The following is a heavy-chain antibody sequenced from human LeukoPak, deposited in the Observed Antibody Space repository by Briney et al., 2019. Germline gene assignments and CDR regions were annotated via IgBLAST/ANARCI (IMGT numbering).Heavy chain of an antibody. CDR1: GFTFSSYG. Sequence: GRSLRLSCAASGFTFSSYGMHWVRQAPGKGLEWVAVISYDGSNKYYADSVKGRFTISRDNSKNTHYLQMNSLRTEDTAVYFCARGGRITIFGTLIDYWGQGTVVTVSS. J-gene: IGHJ4*02. CDR2: ISYDGSNK. V-gene: IGHV3-30*03. D-gene: IGHD3-3*01. CDR3: ARGGRITIFGTLIDY.